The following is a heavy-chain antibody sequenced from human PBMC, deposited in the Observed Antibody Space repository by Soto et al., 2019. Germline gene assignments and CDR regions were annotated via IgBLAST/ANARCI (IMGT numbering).Heavy chain of an antibody. CDR1: GCSTSSYY. J-gene: IGHJ4*02. V-gene: IGHV4-59*01. CDR3: AATPRY. CDR2: IYYSGST. D-gene: IGHD2-15*01. Sequence: PSETLSLTCSVSGCSTSSYYWSWIRQPPGKGLEWIGYIYYSGSTDYSPSLKSRVAMSIDTSQNQVSLKLTSVTTADTPVYYCAATPRYWGQATLVT.